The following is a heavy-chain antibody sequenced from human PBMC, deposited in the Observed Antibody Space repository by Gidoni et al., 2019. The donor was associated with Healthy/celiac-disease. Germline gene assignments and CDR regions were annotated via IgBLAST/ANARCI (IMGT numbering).Heavy chain of an antibody. CDR2: IDPSDSYT. V-gene: IGHV5-10-1*03. CDR1: GYSFTSSW. D-gene: IGHD4-17*01. CDR3: ARHFGTVTTLSGLKRSRDYYGMDV. Sequence: EVQLVQSGAEVKKPGESLRISCKGSGYSFTSSWISWVRQMPGKGLEWMGRIDPSDSYTNYSPSFQGHVTISADKSISTAYLQWSSLKASDTAMYYCARHFGTVTTLSGLKRSRDYYGMDVWGQGTTVTVSS. J-gene: IGHJ6*02.